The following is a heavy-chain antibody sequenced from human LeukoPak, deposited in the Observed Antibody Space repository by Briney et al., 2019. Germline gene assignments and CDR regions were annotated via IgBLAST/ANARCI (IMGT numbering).Heavy chain of an antibody. D-gene: IGHD3-10*01. CDR2: ISAYNGNT. CDR3: ARVGGVWFGEPIVNWFAP. J-gene: IGHJ5*02. CDR1: GYTFTSYG. V-gene: IGHV1-18*01. Sequence: GASVKVSCKTSGYTFTSYGISWVRQAPGQGLEWVGWISAYNGNTNYAQKLQDRVTMTTDTSTSTAYMELRSLRSDDTAVYYCARVGGVWFGEPIVNWFAPWGQGTLVTVSS.